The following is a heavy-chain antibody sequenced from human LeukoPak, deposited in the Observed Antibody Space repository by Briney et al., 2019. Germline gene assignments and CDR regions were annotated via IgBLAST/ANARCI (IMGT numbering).Heavy chain of an antibody. Sequence: GGSLILSYAASGFTFSSYGMHGVRQAPGKGLEWVVVISYDGSNKYYADSVKGRFTISRDNSKNTLYLQMNSLRAEDTAVYYCAKALRGAREVVDYWGQGTLVTVSS. CDR3: AKALRGAREVVDY. CDR2: ISYDGSNK. CDR1: GFTFSSYG. J-gene: IGHJ4*02. D-gene: IGHD1-26*01. V-gene: IGHV3-30*18.